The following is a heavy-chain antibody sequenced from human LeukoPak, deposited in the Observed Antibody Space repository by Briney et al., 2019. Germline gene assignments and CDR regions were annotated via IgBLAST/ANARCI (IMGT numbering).Heavy chain of an antibody. CDR2: ISPSGGST. CDR1: GYTFTSNY. CDR3: ARDLTADVDSPPY. Sequence: ASVKVSCKAFGYTFTSNYMHWVRQAPGQGPEWMGVISPSGGSTTYAQKFQGRVTLTRDMSTSTDYLELSSLRSEDTAVYYCARDLTADVDSPPYWGQGTLVTVSS. J-gene: IGHJ4*02. V-gene: IGHV1-46*01. D-gene: IGHD5-12*01.